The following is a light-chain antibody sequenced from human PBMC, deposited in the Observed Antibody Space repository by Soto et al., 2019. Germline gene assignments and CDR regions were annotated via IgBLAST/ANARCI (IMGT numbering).Light chain of an antibody. J-gene: IGKJ4*01. V-gene: IGKV3-15*01. CDR3: QQYNNWPPLT. Sequence: EIVMTQSPATLSVSPGERATLSCRASQSVISHLACYQQKPGQAPRLLIYGASTRATGIPARFSGSGSGTEFTLTISSLQSEDFAVYYCQQYNNWPPLTFGGGTKVEIK. CDR1: QSVISH. CDR2: GAS.